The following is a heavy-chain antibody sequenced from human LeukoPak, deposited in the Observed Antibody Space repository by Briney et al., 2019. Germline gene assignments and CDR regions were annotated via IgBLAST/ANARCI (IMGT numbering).Heavy chain of an antibody. Sequence: SETLSLTCAVYGGSFSGYYWSWIRQPPGKGLGWIGEINHSGSTNYNPSLKSRVTISVDTSKNQFSLKLSSVTAADTAVYYCARAVVVVAATPGRHFDYWGQGTLVTVSS. D-gene: IGHD2-15*01. CDR2: INHSGST. V-gene: IGHV4-34*01. CDR3: ARAVVVVAATPGRHFDY. CDR1: GGSFSGYY. J-gene: IGHJ4*02.